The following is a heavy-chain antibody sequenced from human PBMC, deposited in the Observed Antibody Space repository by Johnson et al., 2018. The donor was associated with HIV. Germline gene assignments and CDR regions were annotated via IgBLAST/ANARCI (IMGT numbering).Heavy chain of an antibody. V-gene: IGHV3-7*05. CDR1: GFTFSSYW. Sequence: EQLVESGGGLVQPGGSLRLSCAASGFTFSSYWMSWVRQAPGKGLEWVANIKQDGSEKYYVDSVKGRFTISRDNAKNSLYLQMNSLRAEDTAVYYCARGSSGSWDAFDIWGQGTMVTVSS. J-gene: IGHJ3*02. CDR3: ARGSSGSWDAFDI. CDR2: IKQDGSEK. D-gene: IGHD1-26*01.